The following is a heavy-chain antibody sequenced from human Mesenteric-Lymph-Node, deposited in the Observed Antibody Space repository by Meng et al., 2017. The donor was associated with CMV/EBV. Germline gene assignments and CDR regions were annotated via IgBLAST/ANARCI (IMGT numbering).Heavy chain of an antibody. Sequence: LQVQESGPRLVKPSETLSLKCTVSGGSISSSWHYWGWIRQPPGKGLEWIGSIFYSGSAHYNPALESRVTISIDKSKNEFLLNLGSVTAADTAMYFCARDTLTYSYGPGWIDPWGQGTLVTVSS. CDR2: IFYSGSA. J-gene: IGHJ5*02. D-gene: IGHD3-10*01. CDR1: GGSISSSWHY. V-gene: IGHV4-39*06. CDR3: ARDTLTYSYGPGWIDP.